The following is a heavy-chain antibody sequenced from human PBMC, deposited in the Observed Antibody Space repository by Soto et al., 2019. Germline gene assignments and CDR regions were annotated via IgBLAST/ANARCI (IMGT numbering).Heavy chain of an antibody. CDR3: ARVSAAANYYYYGMDV. CDR2: IYYSGST. D-gene: IGHD6-13*01. V-gene: IGHV4-59*01. J-gene: IGHJ6*02. CDR1: GCSISSYY. Sequence: PSETLSLTCTVSGCSISSYYWSWIRQPPGKGLEWIGYIYYSGSTNYNPSLKSRVTISVDTSKNQFSLKLSSVTAADTAVYYCARVSAAANYYYYGMDVWGQGTTVTVSS.